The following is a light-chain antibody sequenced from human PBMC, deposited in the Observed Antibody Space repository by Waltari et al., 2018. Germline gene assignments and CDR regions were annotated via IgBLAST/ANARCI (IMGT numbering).Light chain of an antibody. CDR1: LSINNY. J-gene: IGKJ1*01. CDR2: SAS. V-gene: IGKV3-11*01. Sequence: LSINNYLAWYQQKPGQAPRLLIYSASNRATGIPARFSGSGSGTDFFLTISSLDPEDFAVYYCQQRSSWPRTFGQGTRVEIK. CDR3: QQRSSWPRT.